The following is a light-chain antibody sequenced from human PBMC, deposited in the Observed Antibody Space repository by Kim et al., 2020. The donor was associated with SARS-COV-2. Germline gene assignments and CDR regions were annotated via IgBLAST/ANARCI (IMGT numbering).Light chain of an antibody. Sequence: DIQMTQSPSSLSASVGDRVTNTSRASQDIRHYLAWLQLKPGKAPKLVIYGASALQPGVPSRFSGSGSGTDNTLTVTSLQTEDVATYYCKKCYSTAGTFGQGTKVDIK. CDR2: GAS. CDR3: KKCYSTAGT. V-gene: IGKV1-27*01. CDR1: QDIRHY. J-gene: IGKJ1*01.